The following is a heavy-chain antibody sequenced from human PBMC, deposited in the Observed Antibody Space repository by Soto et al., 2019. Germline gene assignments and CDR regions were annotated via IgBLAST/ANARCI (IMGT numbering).Heavy chain of an antibody. V-gene: IGHV4-39*01. J-gene: IGHJ4*02. Sequence: QLRLQESGPGLVKPSETLSLTCTVSGDSISSTSRYWGWIRQPPGKGLEWIGKIYHSGHTYYNPSLKSRVTLSVNTSQNQFSLKLPSVTAADTAVYYCARLSSSGFVFDNWGQGTLVSVSS. CDR2: IYHSGHT. CDR1: GDSISSTSRY. D-gene: IGHD6-25*01. CDR3: ARLSSSGFVFDN.